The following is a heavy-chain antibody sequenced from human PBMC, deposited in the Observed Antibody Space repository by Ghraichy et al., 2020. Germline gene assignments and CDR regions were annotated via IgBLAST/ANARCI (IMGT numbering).Heavy chain of an antibody. V-gene: IGHV3-21*01. Sequence: ETLSLTCAASGFTFSSYSMNWVRQAPGKGLEWVSSISSSSSYIYYADSVKGRFTISRDNAKNSLYLQMNSLRAEDTAVYYCARVPDWYFLGDYVGYRGQGTLVTVSS. CDR3: ARVPDWYFLGDYVGY. CDR1: GFTFSSYS. J-gene: IGHJ4*02. CDR2: ISSSSSYI. D-gene: IGHD1-14*01.